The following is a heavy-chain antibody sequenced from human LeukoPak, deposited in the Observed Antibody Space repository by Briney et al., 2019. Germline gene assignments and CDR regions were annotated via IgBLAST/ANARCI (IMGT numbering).Heavy chain of an antibody. CDR3: ARDLSELRFLEWLSHDNWFDP. CDR1: GYTFTSYG. D-gene: IGHD3-3*01. Sequence: ASVTVSCXASGYTFTSYGISWVRQAPGQGLEWMGWISAYNGNTNYAQKLQGRVTMTTDTSTSTAYMELRSLRSDDTAVYYCARDLSELRFLEWLSHDNWFDPWGQGTLVTVSS. V-gene: IGHV1-18*01. CDR2: ISAYNGNT. J-gene: IGHJ5*02.